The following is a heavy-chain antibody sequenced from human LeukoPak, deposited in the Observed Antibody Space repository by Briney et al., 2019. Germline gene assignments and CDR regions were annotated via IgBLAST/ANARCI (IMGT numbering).Heavy chain of an antibody. D-gene: IGHD2-21*02. J-gene: IGHJ4*02. CDR3: ARNATLLYCGGDCYYLDY. CDR2: IKQDGSEK. CDR1: GFTFSSYW. V-gene: IGHV3-7*03. Sequence: GGSLRLSCAASGFTFSSYWMSWVRQAPGKGLEWVANIKQDGSEKYYVDSVKGRFTISRDNAKNSLYLQMNSLRAEDTAVYYCARNATLLYCGGDCYYLDYWGQGTLVTVSS.